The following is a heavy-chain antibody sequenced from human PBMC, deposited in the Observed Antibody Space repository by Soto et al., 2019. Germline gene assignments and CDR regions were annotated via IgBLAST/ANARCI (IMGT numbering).Heavy chain of an antibody. J-gene: IGHJ4*02. CDR1: GFTFSAYY. CDR2: ISSSGDTG. D-gene: IGHD6-19*01. Sequence: QVQLVESGGGLVQPGGSLRLSCAASGFTFSAYYMSWIRQAPGKGLEWISYISSSGDTGNYADSVKGRFTVSRDNAKNSLYLQMNSLRAEDTAVYYCARDRGAVVGQYFDYWGQGTLVTVSS. CDR3: ARDRGAVVGQYFDY. V-gene: IGHV3-11*01.